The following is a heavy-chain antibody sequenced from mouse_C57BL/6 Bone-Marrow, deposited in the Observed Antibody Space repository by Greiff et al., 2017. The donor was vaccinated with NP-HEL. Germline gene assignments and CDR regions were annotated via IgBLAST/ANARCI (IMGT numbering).Heavy chain of an antibody. V-gene: IGHV3-6*01. CDR1: FYSLPRCSS. D-gene: IGHD2-4*01. CDR3: AREDYDGGYFDY. CDR2: ISYDGSN. Sequence: EVQLVASGPGLVTPSQSLSLPCSFPFYSLPRCSSLHCLRPFPCPPLYCLGYISYDGSNNYNPSLKNRISITRDTSKNQFFLKLNSVTTEDTATYYCAREDYDGGYFDYWGQGTTLTVSS. J-gene: IGHJ2*01.